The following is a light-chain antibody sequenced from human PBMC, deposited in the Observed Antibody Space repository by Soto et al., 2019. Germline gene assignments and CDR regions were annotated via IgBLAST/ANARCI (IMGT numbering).Light chain of an antibody. CDR1: QGIRNH. Sequence: DIAMTQSPSSLSASVGDRVTITCRASQGIRNHLGGFQQKPGKAPKRLIYSASSLHGGVPSSFSGRGSGTEFTLAISSLQPEDFATYYCLQHDNYPYTFGQGTKLEIK. CDR3: LQHDNYPYT. CDR2: SAS. V-gene: IGKV1-17*01. J-gene: IGKJ2*01.